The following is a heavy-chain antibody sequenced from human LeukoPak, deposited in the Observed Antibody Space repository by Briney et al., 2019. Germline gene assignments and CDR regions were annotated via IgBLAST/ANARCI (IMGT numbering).Heavy chain of an antibody. D-gene: IGHD2-2*02. CDR2: ISYDGSNK. V-gene: IGHV3-30*18. CDR1: GFTFSSYG. J-gene: IGHJ5*02. Sequence: PGGSLRLSCAASGFTFSSYGMHWVRQAPGKGLEWVAVISYDGSNKYYADSVKGRFTISRDNSKNMLYLQMNSLRAEDTAVYYCAKGGDIVVVPAAIRPSWRNWFDPWGQGTLVTVSS. CDR3: AKGGDIVVVPAAIRPSWRNWFDP.